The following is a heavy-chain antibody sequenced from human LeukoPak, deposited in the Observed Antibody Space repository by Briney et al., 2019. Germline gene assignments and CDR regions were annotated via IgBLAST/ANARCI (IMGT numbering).Heavy chain of an antibody. CDR1: GFTFSSYA. CDR3: AKDRWVGGYCSGGSCYDFDY. CDR2: ISGSGGST. V-gene: IGHV3-23*01. D-gene: IGHD2-15*01. J-gene: IGHJ4*02. Sequence: GGSLRLSCAASGFTFSSYAMSWVRQAPGKGLEWVSAISGSGGSTYYADSVKGRFTISRDNSKNTLYLQMNSLRAEDTAVYYCAKDRWVGGYCSGGSCYDFDYWGQGTLVTVSS.